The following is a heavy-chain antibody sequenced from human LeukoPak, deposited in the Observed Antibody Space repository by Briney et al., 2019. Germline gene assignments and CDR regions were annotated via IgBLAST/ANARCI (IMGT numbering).Heavy chain of an antibody. J-gene: IGHJ6*03. D-gene: IGHD3-9*01. CDR2: IGISSSYI. Sequence: PGGSLRLSCAASGFTFSRYSMNWVRQAPGKGLEWVSSIGISSSYIYYADSVKGRFTMSRDNAKNSLYLQVNSLRAEDTAVYYCAREDRYFDLYYYYYMDVWGKGTTVTVSS. CDR1: GFTFSRYS. V-gene: IGHV3-21*01. CDR3: AREDRYFDLYYYYYMDV.